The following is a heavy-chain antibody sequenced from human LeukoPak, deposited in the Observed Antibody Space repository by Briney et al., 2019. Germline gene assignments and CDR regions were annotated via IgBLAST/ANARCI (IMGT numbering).Heavy chain of an antibody. J-gene: IGHJ4*02. CDR1: GGSFNNYY. V-gene: IGHV4-34*01. Sequence: PSETLSLTCAVFGGSFNNYYWSWPRQPPGKGLEWIGEISHSGNTNYNPSLKSRVTMSLDTSKNQFFLKLNSVTAADTAVYYCARGFSHWGQGTLVTVSS. CDR2: ISHSGNT. CDR3: ARGFSH.